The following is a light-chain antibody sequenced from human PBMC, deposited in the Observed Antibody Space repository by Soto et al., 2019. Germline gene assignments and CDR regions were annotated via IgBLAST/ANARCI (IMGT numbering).Light chain of an antibody. Sequence: DIQMTQSPSSLAASVGDRVTITCQASQDLTGYLNWYQQKPGKAPKLLIYDTTTLEEGVPTRFSGSGSGTDFTFTITGQQPEDVATYSCQQYVSLPYNFGQWTKLEIK. CDR2: DTT. J-gene: IGKJ2*01. CDR3: QQYVSLPYN. CDR1: QDLTGY. V-gene: IGKV1-33*01.